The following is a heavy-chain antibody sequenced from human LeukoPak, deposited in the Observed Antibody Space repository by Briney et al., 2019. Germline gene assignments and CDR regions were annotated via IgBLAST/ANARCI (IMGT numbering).Heavy chain of an antibody. CDR2: IWYDGSSK. CDR1: GFTFSSYG. Sequence: PGGSLRLSCAASGFTFSSYGMHWVRQAPGKGLEWVAVIWYDGSSKYYADSVKGRFTISRDNSKNTLYLQMNSLRAEDTAVHYCAREGGSYYGSGSYFAYWGQGTLVTVSS. J-gene: IGHJ4*02. D-gene: IGHD3-10*01. V-gene: IGHV3-33*01. CDR3: AREGGSYYGSGSYFAY.